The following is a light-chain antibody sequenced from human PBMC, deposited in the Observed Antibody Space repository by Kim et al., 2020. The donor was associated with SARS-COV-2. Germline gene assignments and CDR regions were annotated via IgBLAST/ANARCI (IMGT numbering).Light chain of an antibody. J-gene: IGLJ2*01. CDR1: SSDVGNYNY. V-gene: IGLV2-14*03. Sequence: GQSITIPCTGTSSDVGNYNYVSWYQHHPGEAPKVMIYDVTKRPSGVSNRFFGSKSGNTASLTSSGLQTEDEADYYCCSYASSGTLIFGGGTQLTVL. CDR3: CSYASSGTLI. CDR2: DVT.